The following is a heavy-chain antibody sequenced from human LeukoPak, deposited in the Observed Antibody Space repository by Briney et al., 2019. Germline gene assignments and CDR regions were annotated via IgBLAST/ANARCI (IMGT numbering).Heavy chain of an antibody. CDR2: ISNNGGTT. J-gene: IGHJ4*02. Sequence: GGSLRLSCAASGFTFSSYTMHWVRQAPGKGLEYVSAISNNGGTTYYANSVKGRFTISRDNSKNTLYLQMGSLRVEDMAVYYSAREASSGTYGDYWGQGTLVTVSS. CDR1: GFTFSSYT. D-gene: IGHD1-26*01. V-gene: IGHV3-64*01. CDR3: AREASSGTYGDY.